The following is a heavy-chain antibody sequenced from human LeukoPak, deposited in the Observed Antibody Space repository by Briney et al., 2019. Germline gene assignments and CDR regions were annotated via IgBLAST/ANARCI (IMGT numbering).Heavy chain of an antibody. CDR1: GYSISSGYY. CDR3: ARDRPYSNSPRGAFDY. CDR2: IYHSGST. Sequence: PSETLSLTCTVSGYSISSGYYWGWIRQPPGKGLEWIGSIYHSGSTYYNPSLKSRVTISVDTSKNPFSLKLSSVTAADTAVYYCARDRPYSNSPRGAFDYWGQGTLVTVSS. V-gene: IGHV4-38-2*02. J-gene: IGHJ4*02. D-gene: IGHD6-6*01.